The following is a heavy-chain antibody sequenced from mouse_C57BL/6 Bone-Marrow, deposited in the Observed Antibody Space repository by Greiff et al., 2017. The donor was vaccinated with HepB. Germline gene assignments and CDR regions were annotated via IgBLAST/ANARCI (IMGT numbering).Heavy chain of an antibody. Sequence: VQLQQSGAELARPGASVKMSCKASGYTFTSYTMHWVKQRPGQGLEWIGYINPSSGYTKYNQKFKDKATLTADKSSSTAYMQLSSLTSQDSAVYYCARSILRFYAMDYWGQGTSVTVSS. CDR2: INPSSGYT. CDR3: ARSILRFYAMDY. D-gene: IGHD1-1*01. V-gene: IGHV1-4*01. CDR1: GYTFTSYT. J-gene: IGHJ4*01.